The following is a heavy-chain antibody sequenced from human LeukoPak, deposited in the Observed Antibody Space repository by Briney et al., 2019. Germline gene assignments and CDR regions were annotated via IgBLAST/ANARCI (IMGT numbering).Heavy chain of an antibody. V-gene: IGHV3-48*01. J-gene: IGHJ6*03. CDR1: GFIFKTYS. Sequence: LGGSLRLSCAASGFIFKTYSMNWVRQAPGKGLEWVSYISSSSSTIYYADSVKGRFTISRDNAKNSLYLQMNSLRAGDTAVYYCARDRGRYYMDVWGKGTTVTISS. D-gene: IGHD6-25*01. CDR3: ARDRGRYYMDV. CDR2: ISSSSSTI.